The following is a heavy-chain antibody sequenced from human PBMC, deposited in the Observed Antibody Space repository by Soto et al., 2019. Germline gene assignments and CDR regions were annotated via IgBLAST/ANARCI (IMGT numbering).Heavy chain of an antibody. CDR1: GYTFSSYH. V-gene: IGHV1-18*01. CDR2: ISAYNGNT. J-gene: IGHJ4*02. D-gene: IGHD4-17*01. Sequence: QIQLVQSGAEVKKPGASVKVSCKASGYTFSSYHITWVRQAPGQGLEWMGWISAYNGNTNYAQNLQGRVTMTTDPSTSTAYMEPRSLRPDDTAVYYCARDLPPVDYWGQGTLVTVSS. CDR3: ARDLPPVDY.